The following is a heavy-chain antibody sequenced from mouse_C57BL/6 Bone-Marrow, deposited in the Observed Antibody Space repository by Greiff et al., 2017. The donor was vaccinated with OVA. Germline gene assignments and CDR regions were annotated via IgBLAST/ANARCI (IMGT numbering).Heavy chain of an antibody. CDR1: GFNIKDYY. Sequence: EVQLQESGAELVKPGASVKLSCTASGFNIKDYYMHWVKQRTERGLVWIGRFDPEDGETKYAPKFQGKATITADPSSNTAYLQLSSLTSEDTAVYYCARSGTVVAKVPWFAYWGQGTLVTVSA. D-gene: IGHD1-1*01. J-gene: IGHJ3*01. V-gene: IGHV14-2*01. CDR3: ARSGTVVAKVPWFAY. CDR2: FDPEDGET.